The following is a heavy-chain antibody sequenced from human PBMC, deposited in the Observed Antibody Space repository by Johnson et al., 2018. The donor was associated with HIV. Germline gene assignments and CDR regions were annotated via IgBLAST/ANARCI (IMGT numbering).Heavy chain of an antibody. CDR2: TRNKANSYTT. CDR3: ARGFDAFDI. Sequence: MQLVESGGGLIQPGGSLRLSCAASGFTVSSNYMSWVRQAPGKGLEWVGRTRNKANSYTTDYAASVKGRFTISRDDSKNSLYLQMNSLRAEDTAVYYCARGFDAFDIWGQGTMVTVSS. J-gene: IGHJ3*02. V-gene: IGHV3-72*01. CDR1: GFTVSSNY.